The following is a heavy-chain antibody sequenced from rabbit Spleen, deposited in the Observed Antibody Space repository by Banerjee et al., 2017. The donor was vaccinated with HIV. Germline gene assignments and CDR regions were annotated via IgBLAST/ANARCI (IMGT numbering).Heavy chain of an antibody. CDR1: GFSFSSSDY. D-gene: IGHD1-1*01. Sequence: QEQLEESGGDLVKPEGSLTLTCTASGFSFSSSDYMCWVRQAPGKGLEWISCIAGSSSGFTYSATWAKGRFTCSKTSSTKVTLQMTSLTAADTATYFCARDTSSSFSSYGMDLWGPGTLVTVS. CDR2: IAGSSSGFT. V-gene: IGHV1S45*01. CDR3: ARDTSSSFSSYGMDL. J-gene: IGHJ6*01.